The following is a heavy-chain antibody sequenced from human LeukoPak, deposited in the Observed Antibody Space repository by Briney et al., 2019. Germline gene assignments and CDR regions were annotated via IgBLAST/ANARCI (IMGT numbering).Heavy chain of an antibody. V-gene: IGHV1-18*01. CDR2: ISAYNGNT. CDR1: GYTFTSYG. Sequence: ASVKVSCKASGYTFTSYGIGWVRQAPGQGLEWMGWISAYNGNTNYAQKLQGRVTMTTDTSTSTAYMELRSLRSDDTAVYYCARAASYGPEDDYWGQGTLVIVSS. D-gene: IGHD5-18*01. CDR3: ARAASYGPEDDY. J-gene: IGHJ4*02.